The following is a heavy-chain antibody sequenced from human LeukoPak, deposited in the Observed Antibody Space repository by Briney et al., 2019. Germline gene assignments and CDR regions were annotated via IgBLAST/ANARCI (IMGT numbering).Heavy chain of an antibody. CDR3: ARALYYYDSSGYSFDY. Sequence: GASVKVSCKASGGTFSSYAISWVRQAPGQGLEWMGGIIPIFGTANYAQKFQGRVTITADESTSTAYMELSSLRSEDTAVYYCARALYYYDSSGYSFDYWGQGTLVTVSS. J-gene: IGHJ4*02. D-gene: IGHD3-22*01. CDR1: GGTFSSYA. V-gene: IGHV1-69*13. CDR2: IIPIFGTA.